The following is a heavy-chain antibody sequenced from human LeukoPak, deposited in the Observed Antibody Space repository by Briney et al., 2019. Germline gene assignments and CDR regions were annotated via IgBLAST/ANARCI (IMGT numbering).Heavy chain of an antibody. Sequence: ETLSLTCTVSGGSISSSSYYWGWIRQPPGKGLEWIGYIYYSGSTNYNPSLKSRVTISVDTSKNQFSLKLSSVTAADTAVYYCARGGRGEAAGFDYWGQGTLVTVSS. D-gene: IGHD6-13*01. CDR1: GGSISSSSYY. V-gene: IGHV4-61*05. J-gene: IGHJ4*02. CDR3: ARGGRGEAAGFDY. CDR2: IYYSGST.